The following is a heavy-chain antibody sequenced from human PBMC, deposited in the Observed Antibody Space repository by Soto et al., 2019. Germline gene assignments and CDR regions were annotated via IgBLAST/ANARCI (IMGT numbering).Heavy chain of an antibody. V-gene: IGHV1-69*01. J-gene: IGHJ6*02. CDR1: WGTLSSHS. CDR2: IIPIFGTA. Sequence: SLKGSCKGSWGTLSSHSINWGRQAPGQGLEWMGGIIPIFGTANYAQKFQGRVTITADESTSTAYMELSSLRSEDTAVYYCARESTAMANYYYGMDVWGQGTTVTVSS. D-gene: IGHD5-18*01. CDR3: ARESTAMANYYYGMDV.